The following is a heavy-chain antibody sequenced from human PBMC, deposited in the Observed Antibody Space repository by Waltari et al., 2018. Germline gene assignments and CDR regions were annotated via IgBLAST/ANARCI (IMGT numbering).Heavy chain of an antibody. CDR2: INHSGST. Sequence: QVQLQQWGAGLLKPSETLSLTCAVYGGSFSGYYWSWIRRPPGKGLEWIGEINHSGSTNYNPSLKSRVTISVDTSKNQFSLKLSSVTAADTAVYYCARGGITMVQGAIDYWGQGTLVTVSS. CDR1: GGSFSGYY. V-gene: IGHV4-34*01. D-gene: IGHD3-10*01. J-gene: IGHJ4*02. CDR3: ARGGITMVQGAIDY.